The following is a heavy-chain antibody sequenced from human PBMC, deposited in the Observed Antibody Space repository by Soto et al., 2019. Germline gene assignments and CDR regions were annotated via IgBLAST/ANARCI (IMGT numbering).Heavy chain of an antibody. CDR1: GYTFTGYY. Sequence: GVSVKVSCKASGYTFTGYYMHWVRQAPGQGLEWMGWINPNSGGTNYAQKFQGWVTMTRDTSISTAYMELSRLRSDDTAVYYCARGAEGSAYYYDSSGYHSDYWGQGTLVTVSS. CDR2: INPNSGGT. V-gene: IGHV1-2*04. CDR3: ARGAEGSAYYYDSSGYHSDY. J-gene: IGHJ4*02. D-gene: IGHD3-22*01.